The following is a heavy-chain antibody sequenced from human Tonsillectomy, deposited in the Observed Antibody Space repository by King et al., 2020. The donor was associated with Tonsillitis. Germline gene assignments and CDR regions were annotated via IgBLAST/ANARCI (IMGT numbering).Heavy chain of an antibody. Sequence: QLQESGPGLVKPSETLSLTCTVSGVSISNYFWSWIRQPPGKGLEWIGYVYYSGSTNYNPSFKSRVIISPDTSKNQFSLKVSSVTAANTAIYYCAIHLQEWNLYYHHAIDVWGQGTTVTVSS. V-gene: IGHV4-59*08. CDR2: VYYSGST. CDR3: AIHLQEWNLYYHHAIDV. D-gene: IGHD1-1*01. J-gene: IGHJ6*02. CDR1: GVSISNYF.